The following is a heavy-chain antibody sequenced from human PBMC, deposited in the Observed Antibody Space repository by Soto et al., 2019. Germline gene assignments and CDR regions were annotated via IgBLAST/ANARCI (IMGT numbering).Heavy chain of an antibody. J-gene: IGHJ4*02. V-gene: IGHV1-69*01. Sequence: QVQLVQSGAEVKKPGSSMRVSCKASGGTFKNYAFSWVRQAPGQGLEWMGGFIPIFGTGNYAEQFQGRVSITADESTKTIYMDLRSPGSDDPAVHYCARISEFTYGYRPGYYFDSWGQGTLITVSS. CDR1: GGTFKNYA. CDR2: FIPIFGTG. D-gene: IGHD3-16*02. CDR3: ARISEFTYGYRPGYYFDS.